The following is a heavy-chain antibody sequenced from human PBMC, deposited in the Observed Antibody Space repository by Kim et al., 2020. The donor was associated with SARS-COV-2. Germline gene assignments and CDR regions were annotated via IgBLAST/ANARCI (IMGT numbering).Heavy chain of an antibody. CDR3: ARSKASITVAIYAC. V-gene: IGHV4-59*01. Sequence: ETLSLTCTVSGGSISNFYWSWIRQPPGKGLESIGYIYYSGSTNYNPSLKSRVTMSIATSKKQFSLNLRSVTPADRAVYYCARSKASITVAIYACWGQGILVTVSS. CDR2: IYYSGST. J-gene: IGHJ4*02. CDR1: GGSISNFY. D-gene: IGHD2-2*01.